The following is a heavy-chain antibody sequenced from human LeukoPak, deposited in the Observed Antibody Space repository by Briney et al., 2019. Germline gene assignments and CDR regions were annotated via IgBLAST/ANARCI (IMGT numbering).Heavy chain of an antibody. CDR3: ARGGGYSYGWNY. Sequence: SQTLSLTCTVSGGSISSYYWSWIRQPPGKGLEWIGCIYYSGSTNYNPSLKSRVTISVDTSKNQFSLKLSSVTAADTAVYYCARGGGYSYGWNYWGQGTLVTVSS. CDR1: GGSISSYY. CDR2: IYYSGST. V-gene: IGHV4-59*01. D-gene: IGHD5-18*01. J-gene: IGHJ4*02.